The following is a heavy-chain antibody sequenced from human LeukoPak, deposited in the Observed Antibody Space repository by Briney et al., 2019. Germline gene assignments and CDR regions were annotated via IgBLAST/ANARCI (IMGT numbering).Heavy chain of an antibody. V-gene: IGHV4/OR15-8*01. J-gene: IGHJ4*02. CDR1: GGSIDSTNW. Sequence: PSETLSLTCDVSGGSIDSTNWWTWVRQPPWEGLVWIGEIHHDGRINYNPSLKSRVTLSVDKSKNQFSLRLNSVTAADTAMYYCARSHDHLWGNYPDYWGQGTLVTVSS. CDR2: IHHDGRI. D-gene: IGHD3-16*02. CDR3: ARSHDHLWGNYPDY.